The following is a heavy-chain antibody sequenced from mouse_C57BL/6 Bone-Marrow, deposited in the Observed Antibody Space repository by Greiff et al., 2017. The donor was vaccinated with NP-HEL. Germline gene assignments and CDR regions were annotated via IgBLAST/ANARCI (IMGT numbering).Heavy chain of an antibody. CDR2: IDPSDSYT. CDR1: GYTFTSYW. CDR3: ARNYYGSSYRFDY. J-gene: IGHJ2*01. D-gene: IGHD1-1*01. V-gene: IGHV1-50*01. Sequence: VQLQQSGAELVKPGASVKLSCKASGYTFTSYWMQWVKQRPGQGLEWIGEIDPSDSYTNYNQKFKGKATLTVDTSSSTAYMQLSSLTSEDSAVYYCARNYYGSSYRFDYWGQGTTLTVSS.